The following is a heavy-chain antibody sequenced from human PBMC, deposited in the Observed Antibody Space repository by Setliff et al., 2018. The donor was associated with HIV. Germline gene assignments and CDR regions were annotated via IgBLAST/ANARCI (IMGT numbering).Heavy chain of an antibody. CDR3: AKVYCGGDCYSGPDY. CDR1: GFTFSSYG. D-gene: IGHD2-21*02. Sequence: PGGSLRLSCAASGFTFSSYGMHWVRQAPGKGLEWVAVIWYDGSNKYYADSVRGRFTISRDKSKSTVYLQMNSLRTDDTAVYYCAKVYCGGDCYSGPDYWGQGTLVTVSS. CDR2: IWYDGSNK. J-gene: IGHJ4*02. V-gene: IGHV3-33*03.